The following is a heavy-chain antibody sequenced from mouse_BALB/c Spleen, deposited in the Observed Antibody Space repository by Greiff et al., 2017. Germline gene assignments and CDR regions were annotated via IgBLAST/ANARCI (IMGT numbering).Heavy chain of an antibody. D-gene: IGHD1-2*01. CDR1: GFTFSSYA. CDR3: ARGQDYGYDFDY. Sequence: EVQVVESGGGLVKPGGSLKLSCAASGFTFSSYAMSWVRQTPEKRLEWVASISSGGSTYYPDSVKGRFTISRDNARNILYLQMSSLRSEDTAMYYCARGQDYGYDFDYWGQGTTLTVSS. V-gene: IGHV5-6-5*01. CDR2: ISSGGST. J-gene: IGHJ2*01.